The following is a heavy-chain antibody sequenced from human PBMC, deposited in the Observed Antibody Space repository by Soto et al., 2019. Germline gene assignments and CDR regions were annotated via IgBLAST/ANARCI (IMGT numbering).Heavy chain of an antibody. J-gene: IGHJ3*02. V-gene: IGHV4-59*01. CDR2: IYYSGST. D-gene: IGHD3-10*01. Sequence: SETLSLTCTVSGGSISSYYWSWIRQPPGKGLEWIGYIYYSGSTNYNPSLKSRATISVDTSKNQFSLKLSSVTAADTAVYYCARVSERGLGAFDIWGQGTMVTVSS. CDR1: GGSISSYY. CDR3: ARVSERGLGAFDI.